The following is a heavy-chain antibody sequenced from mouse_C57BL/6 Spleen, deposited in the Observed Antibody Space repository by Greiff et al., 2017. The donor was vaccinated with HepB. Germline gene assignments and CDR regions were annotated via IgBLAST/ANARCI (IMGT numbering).Heavy chain of an antibody. V-gene: IGHV5-17*01. D-gene: IGHD1-1*02. J-gene: IGHJ2*01. CDR2: ISSGSSTI. CDR3: AAGIWRH. Sequence: EVQVVESGGGLVKPGGSLKLSCAASGFTFSDYGMHSVRQAPEKGLEWVAYISSGSSTIYYADTVKGRFTISRDNAKNTLFLQMTSLMSEDTAMYYCAAGIWRHWGQGTTLTVSS. CDR1: GFTFSDYG.